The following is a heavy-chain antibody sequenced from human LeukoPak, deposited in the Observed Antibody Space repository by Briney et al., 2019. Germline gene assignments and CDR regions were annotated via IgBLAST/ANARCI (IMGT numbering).Heavy chain of an antibody. D-gene: IGHD2-21*01. Sequence: GGSLRLSCAASGFTFSTFAMIWVRQPPGKGLEWVSSIFPSGGEIHYADSVKGRFTISRDNSKNTLYLQMNSLRAEDTAVYYCATIGLKFDYWGQGTLVTVSS. CDR1: GFTFSTFA. CDR2: IFPSGGEI. CDR3: ATIGLKFDY. J-gene: IGHJ4*02. V-gene: IGHV3-23*01.